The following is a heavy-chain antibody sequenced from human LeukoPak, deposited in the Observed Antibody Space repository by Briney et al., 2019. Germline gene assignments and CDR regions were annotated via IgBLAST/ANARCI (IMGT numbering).Heavy chain of an antibody. CDR1: GFTFSSYS. J-gene: IGHJ4*02. CDR3: ARDPSAIYSYYFDY. D-gene: IGHD3-3*01. V-gene: IGHV3-21*01. Sequence: GGSLRLSCAASGFTFSSYSMNWVRQAPGKGLEWVSFISSSSSYIYYADSMKGRFTISRDNARNSLSLQMNNLRAGDTAVYYCARDPSAIYSYYFDYWGQGTLVTVSS. CDR2: ISSSSSYI.